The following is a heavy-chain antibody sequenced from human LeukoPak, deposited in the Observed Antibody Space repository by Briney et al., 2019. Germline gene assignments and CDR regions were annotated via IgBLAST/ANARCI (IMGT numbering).Heavy chain of an antibody. V-gene: IGHV1-46*01. J-gene: IGHJ6*04. CDR1: GYTFTSYY. D-gene: IGHD3-10*01. Sequence: ASVKVSCKASGYTFTSYYMHWVRQAPGQGLEWMGIINPSGGSTSYAQKFQGRVTMTRDTSTSTVYMELSSLRSEDTAVYYCARGRFGELPYYYYYGMDVWGXGTTVTVSS. CDR3: ARGRFGELPYYYYYGMDV. CDR2: INPSGGST.